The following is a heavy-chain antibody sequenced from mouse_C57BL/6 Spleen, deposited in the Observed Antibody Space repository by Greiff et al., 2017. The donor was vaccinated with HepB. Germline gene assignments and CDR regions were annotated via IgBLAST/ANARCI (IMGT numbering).Heavy chain of an antibody. Sequence: VQLQESGPGLVKPSPSLSLTCSVTGYSITSGYYWNWIRQFPGNKLEWMGYISYDGSNNYNPSLKNRISITRDTSKNQFFLKLNSVTTEDTATYYCARKAVATHFDYWGQGTTLTVSS. J-gene: IGHJ2*01. CDR3: ARKAVATHFDY. CDR2: ISYDGSN. D-gene: IGHD1-1*01. V-gene: IGHV3-6*01. CDR1: GYSITSGYY.